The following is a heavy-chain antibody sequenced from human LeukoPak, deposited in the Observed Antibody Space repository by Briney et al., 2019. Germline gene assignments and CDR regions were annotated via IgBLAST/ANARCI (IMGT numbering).Heavy chain of an antibody. D-gene: IGHD5-24*01. V-gene: IGHV3-48*04. CDR1: GFIFSNYG. CDR2: ISSDRRTI. CDR3: AKDGRWLQLEYYFDY. J-gene: IGHJ4*02. Sequence: GGTLRLSCAASGFIFSNYGRDWVRQAPGKGLEWVSYISSDRRTISYADSVKGRFTISRDNAKNSLYLQMNSLRAEDTAFYYCAKDGRWLQLEYYFDYWGQGTLVTVSS.